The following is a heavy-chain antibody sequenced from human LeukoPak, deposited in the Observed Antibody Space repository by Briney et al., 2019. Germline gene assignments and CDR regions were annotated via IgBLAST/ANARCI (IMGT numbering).Heavy chain of an antibody. J-gene: IGHJ4*02. D-gene: IGHD1-14*01. CDR2: VKSDGTAT. V-gene: IGHV3-74*01. CDR3: VRKFATGD. CDR1: GFTFSSYW. Sequence: GGSLRLSCAASGFTFSSYWVLWVRHAQGRGLVWVSSVKSDGTATNYADSVNGRFTISRDNAKNTLYLQMNSLRVEDTAVYYCVRKFATGDWGQGTLVTVSS.